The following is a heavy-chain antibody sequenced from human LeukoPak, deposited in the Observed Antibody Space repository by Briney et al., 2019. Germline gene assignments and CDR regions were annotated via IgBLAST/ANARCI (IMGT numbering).Heavy chain of an antibody. J-gene: IGHJ4*02. CDR1: GFTFSSYG. CDR2: IRYDGSNK. V-gene: IGHV3-30*02. CDR3: AKDLRGDYVGLPPSGLDY. Sequence: GGSLRLSCAASGFTFSSYGMHWVRQAPGKGLEWVAFIRYDGSNKYYADSVKGRFTVSRDNSKNTLYLQMNSLRTEDTAVYYCAKDLRGDYVGLPPSGLDYWGQGTLVTVSS. D-gene: IGHD4-17*01.